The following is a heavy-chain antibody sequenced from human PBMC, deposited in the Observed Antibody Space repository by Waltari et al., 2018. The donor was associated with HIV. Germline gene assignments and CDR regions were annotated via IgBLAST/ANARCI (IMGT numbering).Heavy chain of an antibody. CDR1: VGTGRSSD. CDR2: IIPLFGEA. J-gene: IGHJ6*02. V-gene: IGHV1-69*01. CDR3: ARVPDRSGYQRYAMDV. Sequence: QVQLVQSGAEVTKPGSSVKVSCTASVGTGRSSDISWVRQAPGQGLEWMGAIIPLFGEANYAQKFQGRLTITADESTSTAYMELSSLRSEDTAVYYCARVPDRSGYQRYAMDVWGQGTTVTVS. D-gene: IGHD3-22*01.